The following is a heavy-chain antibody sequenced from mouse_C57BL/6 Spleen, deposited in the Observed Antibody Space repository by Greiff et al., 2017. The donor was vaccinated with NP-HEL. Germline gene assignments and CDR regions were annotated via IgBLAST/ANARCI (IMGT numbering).Heavy chain of an antibody. Sequence: QVQLKQPGAELVKPGASVKLSCKASGYTFTSYWMQWVKQRPGQGLEWIGEIDPSDSYTNYNQKFKGKATLTVDTSSSTAYMQLSSLTSEDSAVYYCARSDMGNYVDFDYWGQGTTLTVSS. CDR3: ARSDMGNYVDFDY. J-gene: IGHJ2*01. CDR2: IDPSDSYT. D-gene: IGHD2-1*01. CDR1: GYTFTSYW. V-gene: IGHV1-50*01.